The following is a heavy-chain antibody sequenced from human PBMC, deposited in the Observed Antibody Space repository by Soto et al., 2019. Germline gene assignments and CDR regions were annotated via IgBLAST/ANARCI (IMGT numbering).Heavy chain of an antibody. CDR2: ISYDGSNK. J-gene: IGHJ6*02. CDR1: GFTFSSYG. V-gene: IGHV3-30*18. D-gene: IGHD6-13*01. Sequence: GGSLRLSCAASGFTFSSYGMHWVRQAPGKGLEWVAVISYDGSNKYYADSVKGRLTISRDNSKNTLYLQMNSLRAEDTAVYYCAKDMGQLAPYYYYGMDVWGQGTTVTVSS. CDR3: AKDMGQLAPYYYYGMDV.